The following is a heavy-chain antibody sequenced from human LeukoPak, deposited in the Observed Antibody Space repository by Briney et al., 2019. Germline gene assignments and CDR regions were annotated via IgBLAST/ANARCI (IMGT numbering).Heavy chain of an antibody. Sequence: SVKVSCKAPGGTFSSYAISWVRQAPGQGLEWMGGIIPIFGTANYAQKFQGRVTITADESTSTAYMELSSLRSEDTAVYYCARELSSGSYYLGYWGQGTLVTVSS. V-gene: IGHV1-69*13. CDR2: IIPIFGTA. D-gene: IGHD1-26*01. CDR1: GGTFSSYA. J-gene: IGHJ4*02. CDR3: ARELSSGSYYLGY.